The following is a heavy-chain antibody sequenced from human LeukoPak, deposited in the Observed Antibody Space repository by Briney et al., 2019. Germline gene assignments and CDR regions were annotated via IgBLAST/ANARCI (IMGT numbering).Heavy chain of an antibody. CDR3: VRVMLGTPNWFDP. J-gene: IGHJ5*02. CDR2: IYYTGSV. D-gene: IGHD3-10*02. CDR1: GASISTGGFY. V-gene: IGHV4-31*03. Sequence: SETLSLTCTISGASISTGGFYWTWIRQPPGEGLEWIGYIYYTGSVDYNASLKSRLTISLDTSKNRFSLKLNSVTAADTAVYYCVRVMLGTPNWFDPWGQGTLVTVSS.